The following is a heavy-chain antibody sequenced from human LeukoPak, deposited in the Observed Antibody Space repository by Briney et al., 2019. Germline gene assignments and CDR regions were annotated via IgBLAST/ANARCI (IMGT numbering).Heavy chain of an antibody. CDR2: IIPIFGIA. CDR3: ASYDSSPYYYYGMDV. V-gene: IGHV1-69*04. J-gene: IGHJ6*02. Sequence: GASVKVSCKASGGTFSSYAISWVRQAPGQGLEWMGRIIPIFGIANYAQKFQGRVTITADKSTGTAYMELSSLRSEDTAVYYCASYDSSPYYYYGMDVWGQGTTVTVSS. D-gene: IGHD3-22*01. CDR1: GGTFSSYA.